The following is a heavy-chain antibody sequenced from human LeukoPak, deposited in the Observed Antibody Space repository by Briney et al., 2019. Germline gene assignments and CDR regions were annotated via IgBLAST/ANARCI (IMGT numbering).Heavy chain of an antibody. Sequence: ASVKVSCKASGYTFTSYGISWVRQAPGQGLEWMGWISAYNGNTNYAQKLQGRVIMTTDTSTSTAYMELRSLRSDDTAVYYCATFRTTKAVATPLDYWGQGTLVTVSS. CDR3: ATFRTTKAVATPLDY. D-gene: IGHD5-12*01. J-gene: IGHJ4*02. V-gene: IGHV1-18*01. CDR1: GYTFTSYG. CDR2: ISAYNGNT.